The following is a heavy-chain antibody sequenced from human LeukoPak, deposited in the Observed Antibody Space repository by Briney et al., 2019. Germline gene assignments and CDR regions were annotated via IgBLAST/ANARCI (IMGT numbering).Heavy chain of an antibody. CDR1: GFTFSSYW. J-gene: IGHJ4*02. CDR3: TGHHQAYSRTY. V-gene: IGHV3-74*01. D-gene: IGHD4-11*01. CDR2: ISTDASNT. Sequence: GGSLRLSCAGSGFTFSSYWMHWVRQAPGKGLVWVSRISTDASNTTYADSVKGRFTISRDNAKGTLYLQMSSLRAEDTAVYYCTGHHQAYSRTYWGQGTLVTVSS.